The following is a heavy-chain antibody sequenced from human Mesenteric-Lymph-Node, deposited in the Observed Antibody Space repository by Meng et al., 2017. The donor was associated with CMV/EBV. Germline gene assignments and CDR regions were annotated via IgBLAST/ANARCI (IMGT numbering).Heavy chain of an antibody. V-gene: IGHV3-66*02. CDR2: IYSGGST. D-gene: IGHD1-20*01. CDR1: GFTVSNNY. CDR3: ARGLTGIRSAFDI. Sequence: GGSLRLSCAASGFTVSNNYMTWVRQAPGKGLEWVSIIYSGGSTYYADSVKGRFTISRDNSKNTLYLEMNSLRAEDTAVYYCARGLTGIRSAFDIWGQGTMVTVSS. J-gene: IGHJ3*02.